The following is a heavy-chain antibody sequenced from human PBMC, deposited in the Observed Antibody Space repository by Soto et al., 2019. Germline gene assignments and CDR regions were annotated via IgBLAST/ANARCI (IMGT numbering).Heavy chain of an antibody. J-gene: IGHJ4*02. CDR2: IYHSGST. D-gene: IGHD2-2*01. V-gene: IGHV4-30-2*01. CDR1: GGSISSGGYS. CDR3: ARGGGYCSSTSCYELDY. Sequence: QLQLQESGSGLVKPSQTLSLTCAVSGGSISSGGYSWSWIRQPPGKGLEWIGYIYHSGSTYYNPSLKSRVTLSVDRSKNQFSLKLSSVTAADTAVYYCARGGGYCSSTSCYELDYWGQGTLVTVSS.